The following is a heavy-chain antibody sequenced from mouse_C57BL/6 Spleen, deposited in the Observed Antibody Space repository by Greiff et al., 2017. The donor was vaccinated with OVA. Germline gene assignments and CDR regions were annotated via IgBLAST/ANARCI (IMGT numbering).Heavy chain of an antibody. CDR2: ISSGGDYT. J-gene: IGHJ2*01. CDR3: TRGNYDYGFDY. Sequence: EVQVVESGEGLVKPGGSLTLSCAASGFTFSSYAMSWVRQTPEKRLEWVAYISSGGDYTYSADTVKGRFTISRESARNTLYLQMSSLKSEDTAMYYCTRGNYDYGFDYGGQGTTLTVSS. CDR1: GFTFSSYA. D-gene: IGHD2-4*01. V-gene: IGHV5-9-1*02.